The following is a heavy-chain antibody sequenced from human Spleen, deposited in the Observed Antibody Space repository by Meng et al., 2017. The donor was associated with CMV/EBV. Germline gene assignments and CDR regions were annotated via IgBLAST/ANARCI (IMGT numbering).Heavy chain of an antibody. CDR3: AALGDYGGNGYYYGMDV. J-gene: IGHJ6*02. Sequence: GGSLRLSCAASGFTFDDYGMSWVRQAPGKGPEWVSGINWNGGSTGYADSVKGRFTISRDNAKNSLYLQMNSLRAEDTALYYCAALGDYGGNGYYYGMDVWGQGTTVTVSS. CDR1: GFTFDDYG. CDR2: INWNGGST. D-gene: IGHD4-23*01. V-gene: IGHV3-20*04.